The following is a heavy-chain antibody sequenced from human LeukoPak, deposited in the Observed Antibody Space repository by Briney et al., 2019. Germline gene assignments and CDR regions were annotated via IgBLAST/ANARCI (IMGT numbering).Heavy chain of an antibody. J-gene: IGHJ6*03. CDR1: GGSISSSSYY. CDR2: IKQDGSEK. D-gene: IGHD5-24*01. V-gene: IGHV3-7*01. Sequence: PSETLSLTCTVSGGSISSSSYYWGWIRQAPGKGLEWVANIKQDGSEKYYVDSVKGRFTISRDNAKNSLYLQMNSLRAEDTAVYYCARLQTHYYHYMDVWGKGTTVTVSS. CDR3: ARLQTHYYHYMDV.